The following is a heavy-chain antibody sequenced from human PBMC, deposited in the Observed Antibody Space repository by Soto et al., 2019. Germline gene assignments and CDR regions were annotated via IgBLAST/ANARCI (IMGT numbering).Heavy chain of an antibody. CDR3: ASPAGSGYDPWALDY. CDR1: GFTFSSYA. D-gene: IGHD5-12*01. Sequence: GGSLRLSCAASGFTFSSYAMHWVRQAPGKGLEYVSAISSNGGSTYYANSVKGRFTISRDNSKNTLYLQMGSLRAEDMAVYYCASPAGSGYDPWALDYWGQGTLVTVSS. V-gene: IGHV3-64*01. J-gene: IGHJ4*02. CDR2: ISSNGGST.